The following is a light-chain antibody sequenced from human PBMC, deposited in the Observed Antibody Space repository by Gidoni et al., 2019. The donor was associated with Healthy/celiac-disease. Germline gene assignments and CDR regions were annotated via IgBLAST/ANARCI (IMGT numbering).Light chain of an antibody. CDR3: QQRST. V-gene: IGKV3-11*01. CDR1: QSVSSY. J-gene: IGKJ1*01. Sequence: DIVLTQSPATLSLSPGERATLSCRASQSVSSYLAWYQQKPGQAPRLLIYDASNSATGIPARFSGSGSGTDFTLTISSLETEDFAVYYCQQRSTFGQXTKVEIK. CDR2: DAS.